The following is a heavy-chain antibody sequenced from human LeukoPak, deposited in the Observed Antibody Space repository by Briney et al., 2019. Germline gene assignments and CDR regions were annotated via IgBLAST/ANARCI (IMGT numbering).Heavy chain of an antibody. V-gene: IGHV4-38-2*01. CDR1: GYSISSGYY. CDR2: IYHSGNT. J-gene: IGHJ5*02. CDR3: ARQGGSYWDWFDP. Sequence: SETLSLTCAVSGYSISSGYYWGWIRQPPGKGLAWMGSIYHSGNTYYNPSLKSRVTISVDTSKNQFSLKLSSVTAADTAVYYCARQGGSYWDWFDPWGQGTLVTVSS. D-gene: IGHD2-15*01.